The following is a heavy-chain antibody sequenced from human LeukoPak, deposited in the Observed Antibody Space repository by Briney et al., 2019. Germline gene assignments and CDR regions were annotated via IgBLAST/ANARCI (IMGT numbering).Heavy chain of an antibody. CDR1: GSTFTGYN. CDR2: INPNSGGT. Sequence: APVKVSCKASGSTFTGYNIHWVRQAPGQGLEWMGWINPNSGGTNYAQKFQGRVTMTRDTSISTAYMELSTLRSDDTAVYYCARINTVFGVINNDYWGQGTLVTVSS. V-gene: IGHV1-2*02. J-gene: IGHJ4*02. D-gene: IGHD3-3*01. CDR3: ARINTVFGVINNDY.